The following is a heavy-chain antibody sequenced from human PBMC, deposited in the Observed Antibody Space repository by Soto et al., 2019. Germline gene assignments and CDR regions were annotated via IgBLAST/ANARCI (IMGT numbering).Heavy chain of an antibody. Sequence: EVQLLESGGGLVQPGGSLRLSCAASGFTFSSYAMSWVRQAPGKGLEWVSAISGSGGSTYYADSVKGRFTISRDNSKNTLYLQMNSLRAEDTAVYYCAKNSEVLRFLELPNDYWGQGTLVTVSS. CDR3: AKNSEVLRFLELPNDY. CDR2: ISGSGGST. J-gene: IGHJ4*02. D-gene: IGHD3-3*01. V-gene: IGHV3-23*01. CDR1: GFTFSSYA.